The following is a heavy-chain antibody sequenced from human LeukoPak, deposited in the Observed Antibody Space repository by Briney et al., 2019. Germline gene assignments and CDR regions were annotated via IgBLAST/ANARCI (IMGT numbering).Heavy chain of an antibody. J-gene: IGHJ4*02. CDR2: ISGSGGST. V-gene: IGHV3-23*01. D-gene: IGHD5-18*01. CDR1: GFTVSDNY. CDR3: AKEEDTAMVRSIDY. Sequence: PGGSLRLSCAASGFTVSDNYMSWVRQAPGKGLEWVSAISGSGGSTYYADSVKGRFTISRDNSKNTLYLQMNSLRAEDTAVYYCAKEEDTAMVRSIDYWGQGTLVTVSS.